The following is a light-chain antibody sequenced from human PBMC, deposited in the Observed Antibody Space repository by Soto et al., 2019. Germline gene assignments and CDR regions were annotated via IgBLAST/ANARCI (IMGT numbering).Light chain of an antibody. V-gene: IGLV1-40*01. CDR1: SSNIGAAYY. Sequence: QSVLTQPPSVSGAPGQRVTISCTGSSSNIGAAYYVHWYQQLPGTAPKLLIYGNSNRPSGVPDRFSGSKSGTSASLAITGLQAEDEAAYYFQSYDTSLSGSVFGGGTKLTVL. J-gene: IGLJ3*02. CDR2: GNS. CDR3: QSYDTSLSGSV.